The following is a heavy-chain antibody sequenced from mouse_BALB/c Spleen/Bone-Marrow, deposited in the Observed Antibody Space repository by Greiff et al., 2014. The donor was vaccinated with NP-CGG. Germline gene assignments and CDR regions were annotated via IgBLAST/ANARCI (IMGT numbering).Heavy chain of an antibody. CDR1: GYTFTTYW. J-gene: IGHJ1*01. CDR2: INPSTGNT. Sequence: VQRVESGAELAKPGASVKMSCKASGYTFTTYWIHWVKQRPGQGLEWIGYINPSTGNTEYNQKFRDRATLTADKSSSTPYMQMSSLTSEDSAVYYCAKGLQDWYFDVWGAGTTVTVSS. V-gene: IGHV1-7*01. CDR3: AKGLQDWYFDV. D-gene: IGHD2-4*01.